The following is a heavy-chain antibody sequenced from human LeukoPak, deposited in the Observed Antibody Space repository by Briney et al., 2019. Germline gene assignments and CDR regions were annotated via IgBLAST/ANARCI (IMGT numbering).Heavy chain of an antibody. CDR2: ISSSSSYR. V-gene: IGHV3-21*01. CDR1: GFTLSSYT. CDR3: ARATSYDILTGYFDY. J-gene: IGHJ4*02. Sequence: PGGSLRLSCVASGFTLSSYTMNWVRQAPGRGLEWVSSISSSSSYRYYADSVKGRFTISRDNAKNSLYLQMNNLRAEDTAVYYCARATSYDILTGYFDYWGQGTLVTVSS. D-gene: IGHD3-9*01.